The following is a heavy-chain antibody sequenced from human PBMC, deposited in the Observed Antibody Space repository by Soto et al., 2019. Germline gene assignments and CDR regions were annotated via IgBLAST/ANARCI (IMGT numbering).Heavy chain of an antibody. D-gene: IGHD3-10*01. J-gene: IGHJ5*02. CDR3: CVLLWFGELLQTENWFDP. Sequence: PGGSLRLSCAASGFTFSNYAVTWVRQAPGKGLEWVSTISGSGGSTYYADFVKGRFTISRDNSKNTLYQQMNSLRAEDTAVYYCCVLLWFGELLQTENWFDPWGQGTLVTVSS. CDR1: GFTFSNYA. V-gene: IGHV3-23*01. CDR2: ISGSGGST.